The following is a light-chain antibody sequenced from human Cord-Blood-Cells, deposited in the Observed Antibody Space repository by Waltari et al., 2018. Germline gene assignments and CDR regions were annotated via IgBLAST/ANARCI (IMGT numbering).Light chain of an antibody. J-gene: IGLJ2*01. CDR1: SLRSYY. Sequence: SSELTQDPAVSVALGQTVRITCQGDSLRSYYASWYQQKPGQAPVLVIYGKNNRPSGIPDRFSGSSSGSTASLTITGAQAEDEADYSWNSRDSSGNHVVFGGGTKLTVL. CDR3: NSRDSSGNHVV. V-gene: IGLV3-19*01. CDR2: GKN.